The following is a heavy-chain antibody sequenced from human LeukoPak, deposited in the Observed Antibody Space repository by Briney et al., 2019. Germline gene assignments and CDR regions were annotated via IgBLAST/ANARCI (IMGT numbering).Heavy chain of an antibody. CDR1: GFTFSSYG. D-gene: IGHD2-2*01. Sequence: GGSLRLSCAASGFTFSSYGMHWVRQAPGKGLEWVAFIRYDGSNKYYADSVKGRFTISRDNSKNTLYLQMNSLRAEDTAVYYCAKDRRRSSTSCYLLYYYYYYMDVWGKGTTVTVSS. V-gene: IGHV3-30*02. J-gene: IGHJ6*03. CDR3: AKDRRRSSTSCYLLYYYYYYMDV. CDR2: IRYDGSNK.